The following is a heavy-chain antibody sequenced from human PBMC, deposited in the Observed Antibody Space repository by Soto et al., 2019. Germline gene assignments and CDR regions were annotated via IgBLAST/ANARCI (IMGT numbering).Heavy chain of an antibody. CDR1: GASISSYY. D-gene: IGHD6-6*01. Sequence: QVQLQESGPGLVKPSETLSLTCTVSGASISSYYWNWIRQPPGKGLEWIGYMHESGSTSYNPSLKSRVTISVDTSRNQLSLKLISVTAAYTAVYYCAAPPRYWGQGILVTVSS. V-gene: IGHV4-59*01. CDR3: AAPPRY. CDR2: MHESGST. J-gene: IGHJ1*01.